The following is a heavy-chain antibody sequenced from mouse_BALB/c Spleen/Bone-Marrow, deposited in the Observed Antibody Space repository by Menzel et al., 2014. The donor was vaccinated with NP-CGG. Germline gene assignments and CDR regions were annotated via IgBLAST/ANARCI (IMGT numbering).Heavy chain of an antibody. CDR2: IYPSDSYT. J-gene: IGHJ4*01. D-gene: IGHD2-1*01. V-gene: IGHV1-69*02. CDR3: TRRGKQGNYYAMVY. CDR1: GYTFTSYW. Sequence: VQLQQSGAELVRPGASVKLSCKASGYTFTSYWINWVKQRPGQGLEWIGNIYPSDSYTNYNQKFKDKATLTVDKSSSTVYRQLSSPATEDSSVYFCTRRGKQGNYYAMVYWGRGTSITVFS.